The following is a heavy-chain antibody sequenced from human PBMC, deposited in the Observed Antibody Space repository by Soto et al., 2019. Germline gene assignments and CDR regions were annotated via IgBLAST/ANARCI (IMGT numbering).Heavy chain of an antibody. CDR2: ISGSGGST. Sequence: RRALRLSYAASGFTLSTYAMSWFRQAPGKGLEWVSAISGSGGSTYYADSVKGRFTISRDNSKNTLYLQMNSLRAEDTAVYYCAKAMIPFLSGYLLDVFAIWGQGTMVIVSS. CDR1: GFTLSTYA. D-gene: IGHD3-22*01. J-gene: IGHJ3*02. CDR3: AKAMIPFLSGYLLDVFAI. V-gene: IGHV3-23*01.